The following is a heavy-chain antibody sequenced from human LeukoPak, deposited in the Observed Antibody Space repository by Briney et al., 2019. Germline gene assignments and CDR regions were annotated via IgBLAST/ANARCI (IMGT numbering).Heavy chain of an antibody. CDR2: INSEGSTT. D-gene: IGHD3-22*01. V-gene: IGHV3-74*01. J-gene: IGHJ4*02. Sequence: GGSLRLSCAASGFTFSSYWMHWVRQAPGKGLVWVSRINSEGSTTSYADSVKGRFTISRDNAKNTLYLQMNSLRAEDTAVYYCATYDSSVYYYVFDYWGQGTLVTVSS. CDR3: ATYDSSVYYYVFDY. CDR1: GFTFSSYW.